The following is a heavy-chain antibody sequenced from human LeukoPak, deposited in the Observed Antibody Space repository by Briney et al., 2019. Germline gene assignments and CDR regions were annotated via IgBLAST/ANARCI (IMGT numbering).Heavy chain of an antibody. CDR1: GFTLGDYA. CDR2: IRSKAYGGTT. CDR3: SRVRHTGYDSSFDY. D-gene: IGHD5-12*01. Sequence: GGSLRLSCTASGFTLGDYAMTWFGQAPGKGWGWEGFIRSKAYGGTTEYAASVKGRFTVSRDDAKNIVNLQMNSLKTEDTAVYYCSRVRHTGYDSSFDYWGQGTLVTVSS. V-gene: IGHV3-49*03. J-gene: IGHJ4*02.